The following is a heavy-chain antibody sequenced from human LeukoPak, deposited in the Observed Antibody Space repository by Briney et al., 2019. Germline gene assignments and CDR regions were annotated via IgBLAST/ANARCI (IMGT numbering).Heavy chain of an antibody. CDR1: GFTFSSYA. CDR2: ISGSGGST. V-gene: IGHV3-23*01. J-gene: IGHJ5*02. Sequence: GGSLRLSCAASGFTFSSYAMSWVRQAPRKGLEWVSAISGSGGSTYYADSVKGRFTISRDNSKNTLYLQMNSLRAEDTAVYYCAQEAMYYYDSSGYPNWFDPWGQGTLVTVSS. CDR3: AQEAMYYYDSSGYPNWFDP. D-gene: IGHD3-22*01.